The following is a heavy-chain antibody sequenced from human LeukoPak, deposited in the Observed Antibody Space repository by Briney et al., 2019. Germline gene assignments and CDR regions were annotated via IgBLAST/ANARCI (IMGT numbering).Heavy chain of an antibody. CDR2: IYTSGST. J-gene: IGHJ6*03. CDR1: GGSISSGSYY. Sequence: SETLSLTCTVSGGSISSGSYYWSWIRQPAGKGLEWIGRIYTSGSTNYNPSLKSRVTISVDTSKNQFSLKLSSVTAADTAVYYCAREALVVVPAAINYYYYYMDVWGKGTTVTVSS. CDR3: AREALVVVPAAINYYYYYMDV. V-gene: IGHV4-61*02. D-gene: IGHD2-2*02.